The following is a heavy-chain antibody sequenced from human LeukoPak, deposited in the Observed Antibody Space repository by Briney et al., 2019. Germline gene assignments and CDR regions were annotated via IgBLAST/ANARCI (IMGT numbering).Heavy chain of an antibody. D-gene: IGHD5/OR15-5a*01. V-gene: IGHV3-49*03. Sequence: GRSLRLSCRASGFTFGDYAMSWFRQAPGKGLEWVGFIRSKDYGGTTDYAASVKGRFTISRDDSKSIAYLQMNSLKTEDTAVYYCTKSPYLHYYFYYMDVWGKGTTVTVSS. CDR2: IRSKDYGGTT. CDR3: TKSPYLHYYFYYMDV. J-gene: IGHJ6*03. CDR1: GFTFGDYA.